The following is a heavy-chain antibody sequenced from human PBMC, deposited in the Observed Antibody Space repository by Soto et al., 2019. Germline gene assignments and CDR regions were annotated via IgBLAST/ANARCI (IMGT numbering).Heavy chain of an antibody. V-gene: IGHV1-46*03. CDR2: INPSGGST. CDR1: GYTFTSYY. J-gene: IGHJ6*02. D-gene: IGHD2-2*01. CDR3: ARDDVPRNLYYYGMDV. Sequence: QVQLVQSGAEVKKPGASVKVSCKASGYTFTSYYMHWVRQAPGQGLEWMGIINPSGGSTSYAQKFQGRVTMTRDTSTSTVYMELSSLRSEDTAVYYCARDDVPRNLYYYGMDVWGQGTTVTVSS.